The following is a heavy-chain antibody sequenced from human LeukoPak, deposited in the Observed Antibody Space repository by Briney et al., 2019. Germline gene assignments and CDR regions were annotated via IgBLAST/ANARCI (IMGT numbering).Heavy chain of an antibody. CDR2: IKQDGSEK. J-gene: IGHJ5*02. CDR3: ARAPGEGWFYP. D-gene: IGHD4-17*01. V-gene: IGHV3-7*01. Sequence: GGSLRLSCAASGFTFSSYWMSWVRKAPGKGLERVASIKQDGSEKYYVDSVKGRFTISRDNAKNSLYLQMNSLRAEATALYYCARAPGEGWFYPWGQGTLVTVSS. CDR1: GFTFSSYW.